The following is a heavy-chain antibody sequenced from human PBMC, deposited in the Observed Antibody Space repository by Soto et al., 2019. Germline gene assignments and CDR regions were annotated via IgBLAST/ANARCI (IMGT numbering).Heavy chain of an antibody. CDR2: IIPIFGTA. J-gene: IGHJ4*02. CDR3: ARGLGDYYDSSGYPYYFDY. D-gene: IGHD3-22*01. Sequence: AASVKVSCKASGGTFSSYAISWVRQAPGQGLEWMGGIIPIFGTANYAQKFQGRVTITADESTSTAYMELSSLRSEDTAVYYCARGLGDYYDSSGYPYYFDYWGQGTLVTVSS. CDR1: GGTFSSYA. V-gene: IGHV1-69*13.